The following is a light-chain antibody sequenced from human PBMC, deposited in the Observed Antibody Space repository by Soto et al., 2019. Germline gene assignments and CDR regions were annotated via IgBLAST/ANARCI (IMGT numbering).Light chain of an antibody. CDR3: SSNVGPNSYV. CDR1: SSDVGGYNY. V-gene: IGLV2-8*01. Sequence: QSALTQPPSASGSPGQSVTISCTGTSSDVGGYNYVSWYQHHPGKAPKLIIYEVYKRPSGVPDRFSGSKSGNTAALTVSGLQAEDEADYACSSNVGPNSYVFRTGTKVTVL. CDR2: EVY. J-gene: IGLJ1*01.